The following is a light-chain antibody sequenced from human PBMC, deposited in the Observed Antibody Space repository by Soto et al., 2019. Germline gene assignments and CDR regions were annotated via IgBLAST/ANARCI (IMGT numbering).Light chain of an antibody. CDR1: QSISSW. CDR2: DAS. J-gene: IGKJ2*01. Sequence: DIQMTQSPSTLSASVGDRATITCRASQSISSWLAWYQQKPGKAPKLLIYDASSLESVVPSRFSGIGSGTELTLTISSLQPDDFATYYCQQYNSYSYTFGQGTKLEIK. CDR3: QQYNSYSYT. V-gene: IGKV1-5*01.